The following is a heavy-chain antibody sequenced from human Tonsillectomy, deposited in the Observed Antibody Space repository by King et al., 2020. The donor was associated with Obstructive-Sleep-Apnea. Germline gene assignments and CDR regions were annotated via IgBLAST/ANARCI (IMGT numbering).Heavy chain of an antibody. D-gene: IGHD3-9*01. CDR1: GGSISTNTNY. CDR2: IYYSGST. Sequence: QLQESGPGLVKPSETLSLTCTVSGGSISTNTNYWAWIRQPPGKGLEWIGSIYYSGSTYYNPSLKSRVTISVDTSKNQFSLSLSFVTAADTAFYYCARDSWRTIFWGPRNWFDPWGQGTLVTVSS. V-gene: IGHV4-39*07. J-gene: IGHJ5*02. CDR3: ARDSWRTIFWGPRNWFDP.